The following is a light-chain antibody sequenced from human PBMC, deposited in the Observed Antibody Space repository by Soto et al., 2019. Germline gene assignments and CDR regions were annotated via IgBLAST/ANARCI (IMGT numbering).Light chain of an antibody. J-gene: IGKJ4*01. CDR1: RHVYINA. CDR2: GAS. Sequence: VVLTQSPATLSLSPGDRATLSCRASRHVYINALGWYQQKPGRTPTLLIYGASTRATDIPDRFSATGSGTDFSLTISGVEPEDSAVYYCQQRSNWPYLTFGGGTRV. CDR3: QQRSNWPYLT. V-gene: IGKV3D-20*02.